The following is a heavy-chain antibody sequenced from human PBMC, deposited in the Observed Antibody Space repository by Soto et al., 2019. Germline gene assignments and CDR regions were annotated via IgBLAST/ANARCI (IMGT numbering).Heavy chain of an antibody. CDR2: INHSGST. J-gene: IGHJ4*02. CDR3: ARSVAVPGAHIDY. D-gene: IGHD6-19*01. Sequence: SETLSLTCAVYGGSFSGYYWSWIRQPPGKGLERIGEINHSGSTNYSPSLRSRVSISVDTSKNEFSLRLSSVTAADTAVYFCARSVAVPGAHIDYWGQGTQVTVSS. V-gene: IGHV4-34*01. CDR1: GGSFSGYY.